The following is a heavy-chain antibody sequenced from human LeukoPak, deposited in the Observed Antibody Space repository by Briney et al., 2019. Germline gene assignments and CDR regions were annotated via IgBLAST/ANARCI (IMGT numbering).Heavy chain of an antibody. J-gene: IGHJ4*02. CDR2: IIPIFGTA. CDR3: ARRGSASASPLDY. D-gene: IGHD2-2*01. CDR1: GGTFSSYA. V-gene: IGHV1-69*13. Sequence: ASVKVSCKASGGTFSSYAISWVRQAPGQGLEWMGGIIPIFGTANYAQKFQGRVTITADESTSTAYMELSSLRSEDTAVYYCARRGSASASPLDYWGQGTLVTVSS.